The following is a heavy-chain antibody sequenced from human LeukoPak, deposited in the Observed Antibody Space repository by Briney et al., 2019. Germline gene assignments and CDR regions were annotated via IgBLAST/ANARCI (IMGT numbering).Heavy chain of an antibody. J-gene: IGHJ4*02. Sequence: SETLSLTCTVSGGSISSYYWTWIRQPPGKGLEWVGYIYHSGSTDYNPSLESRVTMSLDAPKNQFSLKLSSVTAADTAVYYCAREGMYSSSSYFDYWGQGTLVTVSS. CDR3: AREGMYSSSSYFDY. V-gene: IGHV4-59*01. CDR1: GGSISSYY. CDR2: IYHSGST. D-gene: IGHD6-6*01.